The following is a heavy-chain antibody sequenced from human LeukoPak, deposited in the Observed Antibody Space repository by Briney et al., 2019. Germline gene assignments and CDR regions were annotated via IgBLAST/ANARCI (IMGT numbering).Heavy chain of an antibody. V-gene: IGHV3-23*01. D-gene: IGHD2-2*01. Sequence: GGSLRLSCAAPGLTFGTFAMSWVRQAPGKGLEWASAISGSGGNTYYADSVKGRFTISRDNSKNTLYLHVNSLRAEDTAVYYCAKDRRGCTSTSCYYRFDYWGQGTLVTVSS. J-gene: IGHJ4*02. CDR2: ISGSGGNT. CDR1: GLTFGTFA. CDR3: AKDRRGCTSTSCYYRFDY.